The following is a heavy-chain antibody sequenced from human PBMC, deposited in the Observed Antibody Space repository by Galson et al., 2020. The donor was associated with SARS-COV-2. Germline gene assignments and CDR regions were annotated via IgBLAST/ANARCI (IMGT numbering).Heavy chain of an antibody. V-gene: IGHV3-7*04. D-gene: IGHD2-21*02. J-gene: IGHJ4*01. Sequence: GGSLRLSCAASGFTFSRYWMSWVRQAPGKGLEWVANINQDGSDKNYVDSVKGRFTISRDNAKNSLYLQMNSLRAEDTAVYYCARDLGVVTTCYCDDWGQGNLVTVSS. CDR2: INQDGSDK. CDR3: ARDLGVVTTCYCDD. CDR1: GFTFSRYW.